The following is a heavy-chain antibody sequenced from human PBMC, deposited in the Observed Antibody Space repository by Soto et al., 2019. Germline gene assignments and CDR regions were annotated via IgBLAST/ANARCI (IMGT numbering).Heavy chain of an antibody. Sequence: SEKVSCKASGGSFSSYAISWVRQAPGQGLEVMGGIIPIFGTANYAQKFQGRVTITTDKSTSTAYMELTSLRSEDTSVYCCARDRIHYYYDSSGLLNPYPLDLWGQGTLVTVPS. CDR1: GGSFSSYA. D-gene: IGHD3-22*01. J-gene: IGHJ5*02. CDR3: ARDRIHYYYDSSGLLNPYPLDL. CDR2: IIPIFGTA. V-gene: IGHV1-69*05.